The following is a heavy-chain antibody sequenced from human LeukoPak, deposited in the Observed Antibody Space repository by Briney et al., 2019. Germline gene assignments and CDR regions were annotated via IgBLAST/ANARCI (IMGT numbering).Heavy chain of an antibody. Sequence: SETLSLTCTVSGGSISSSSYYWGWIRQPPGTGLEWIGSIYYSGSTYYNPSLKSRVTISVDTSKNQFSLKLSSVTAADTAVYYCARIAAEDYYYYYYMDVWGKGTTVTVSS. J-gene: IGHJ6*03. CDR3: ARIAAEDYYYYYYMDV. D-gene: IGHD6-13*01. CDR2: IYYSGST. V-gene: IGHV4-39*07. CDR1: GGSISSSSYY.